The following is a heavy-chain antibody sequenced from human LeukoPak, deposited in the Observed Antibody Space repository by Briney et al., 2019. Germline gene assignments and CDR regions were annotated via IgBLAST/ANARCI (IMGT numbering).Heavy chain of an antibody. Sequence: SVKVSCKASGGTFSSYTISWVRQAPGQGLEWMGRIIPILGIANYAQKFQGRVTVTADKSTSTAYMELSSLRSEDTAVYYCASITKVRGVIEGFDPWGQGTLVTVSS. CDR2: IIPILGIA. D-gene: IGHD3-10*01. V-gene: IGHV1-69*02. CDR3: ASITKVRGVIEGFDP. CDR1: GGTFSSYT. J-gene: IGHJ5*02.